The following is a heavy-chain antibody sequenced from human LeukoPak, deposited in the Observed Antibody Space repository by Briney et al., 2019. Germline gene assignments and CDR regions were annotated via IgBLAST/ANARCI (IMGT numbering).Heavy chain of an antibody. CDR2: SNAAGSPV. J-gene: IGHJ4*02. CDR1: GFTFSNYR. D-gene: IGHD6-19*01. V-gene: IGHV3-48*02. CDR3: ARDRSLSVAGTFDF. Sequence: GGSLRLTCTGSGFTFSNYRMNWVRQAPGKGLEWISYSNAAGSPVSYAESVQGRFTISRDNAKNSLYLEMNSLRDDDTAVYYCARDRSLSVAGTFDFWGQGSLVTVSS.